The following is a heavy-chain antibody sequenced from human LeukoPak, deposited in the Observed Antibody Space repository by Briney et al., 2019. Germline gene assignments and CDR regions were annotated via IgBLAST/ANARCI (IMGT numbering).Heavy chain of an antibody. Sequence: GGSLRLSCAASGFTFSSYAMSWVRQAPGKGLEWVSATSGSGGSTYYADSVKGRFTISRDNSKNTLYLQMNSLRAEDTAVYYCAKGPRSYIVVVPAAKYFDYWGQGTLVTVSS. CDR2: TSGSGGST. J-gene: IGHJ4*02. D-gene: IGHD2-2*01. V-gene: IGHV3-23*01. CDR1: GFTFSSYA. CDR3: AKGPRSYIVVVPAAKYFDY.